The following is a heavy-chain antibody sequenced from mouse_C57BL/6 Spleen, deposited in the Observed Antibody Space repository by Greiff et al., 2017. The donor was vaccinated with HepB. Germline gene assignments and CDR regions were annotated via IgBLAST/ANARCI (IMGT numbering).Heavy chain of an antibody. J-gene: IGHJ2*01. Sequence: VQLQQSGPELVKPGASVKISCKASGYAFSSSWMNWVKQRPGKGLEWIGRIYPGDGDTNYNGKFKGKATLTADKSSSTAYMQLSSLTSEDSAVYCCARESGFTTFVFDYWGQGTTLTVAS. CDR1: GYAFSSSW. CDR3: ARESGFTTFVFDY. CDR2: IYPGDGDT. V-gene: IGHV1-82*01. D-gene: IGHD1-1*01.